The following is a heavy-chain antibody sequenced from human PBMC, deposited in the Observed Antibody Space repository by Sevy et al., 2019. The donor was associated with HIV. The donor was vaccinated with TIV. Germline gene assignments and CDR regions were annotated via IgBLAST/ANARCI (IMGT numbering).Heavy chain of an antibody. CDR3: ARDLPPSATTVAHFDY. D-gene: IGHD4-17*01. CDR2: ISSRGSAT. J-gene: IGHJ4*02. Sequence: GGSLRLSCAASGFIFSSYEMTWVRQAPGKGLGWVSSISSRGSATYYGNSVRGRFTIFRDNAENSLYLQMSSLRVEDTAVYYCARDLPPSATTVAHFDYWGQGTLVTVSS. V-gene: IGHV3-48*03. CDR1: GFIFSSYE.